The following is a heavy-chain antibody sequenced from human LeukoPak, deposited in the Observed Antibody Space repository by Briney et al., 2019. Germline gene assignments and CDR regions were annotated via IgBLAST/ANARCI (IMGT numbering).Heavy chain of an antibody. CDR2: IYYSGST. CDR1: GGSISSYY. V-gene: IGHV4-59*05. D-gene: IGHD2-15*01. Sequence: SETLSLTCTVSGGSISSYYWSWIRQPPGKGLEWIGSIYYSGSTYYNPSLKSRVTISVDTSKNQFSLKLSSVTAADTAVYYCARPYCSGGSCYFWYWGQGTLVTVSS. J-gene: IGHJ4*02. CDR3: ARPYCSGGSCYFWY.